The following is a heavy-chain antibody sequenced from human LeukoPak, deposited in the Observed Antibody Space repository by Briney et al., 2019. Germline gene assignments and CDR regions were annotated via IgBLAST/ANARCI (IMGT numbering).Heavy chain of an antibody. D-gene: IGHD3-22*01. CDR3: ARDPKADYYDSSGSLRGFDY. Sequence: PGGSLRLSCAASGFTFSSYAMHWVRQAPGKGLEWMAVISYDGSNKYYADSVKGRFTISRDNSKNTLYLQMNSLRAEDTAVYYCARDPKADYYDSSGSLRGFDYWGQGTLVTVSS. CDR2: ISYDGSNK. J-gene: IGHJ4*02. CDR1: GFTFSSYA. V-gene: IGHV3-30-3*01.